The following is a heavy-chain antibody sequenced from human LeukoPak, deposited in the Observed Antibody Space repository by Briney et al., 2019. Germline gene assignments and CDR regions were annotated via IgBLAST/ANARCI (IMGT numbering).Heavy chain of an antibody. Sequence: SVKVSCKASGGTFSSYAISWVRQAPGQGLEWMGRIIPILGIANYAQKLQGRVTMTTDTSTSTAYMELRSLRSDDTGVYYCARGTSGYSSSEALVYWGQGTLVTVSS. J-gene: IGHJ4*02. CDR2: IIPILGIA. D-gene: IGHD6-13*01. CDR3: ARGTSGYSSSEALVY. V-gene: IGHV1-69*04. CDR1: GGTFSSYA.